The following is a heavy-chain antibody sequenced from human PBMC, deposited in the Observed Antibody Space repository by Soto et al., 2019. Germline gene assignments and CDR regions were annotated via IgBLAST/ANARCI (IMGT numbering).Heavy chain of an antibody. Sequence: GSSVKVSCKASGYTFTCYYMLWVRQGPGQGLEWMGWINPNSGGTNYAQKFQGRVTMTRDTSISTAYMELSRLRSDDTAVYYCASISSGWYDIAFDYWGQGTLVTVSS. D-gene: IGHD6-19*01. CDR1: GYTFTCYY. CDR3: ASISSGWYDIAFDY. J-gene: IGHJ4*02. CDR2: INPNSGGT. V-gene: IGHV1-2*02.